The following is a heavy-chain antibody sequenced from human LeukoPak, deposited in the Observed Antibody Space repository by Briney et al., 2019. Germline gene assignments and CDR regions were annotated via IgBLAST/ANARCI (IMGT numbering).Heavy chain of an antibody. V-gene: IGHV3-30*18. CDR3: AKDSYGGYNDFGIDS. D-gene: IGHD5-12*01. J-gene: IGHJ4*02. Sequence: GGSQRLSCAASGFTFFTYSMHWVRQAPGKGLEWLAVSSFDENNKYYADSVRGRFTISRDNSKNTVYLQMDSLRPEDTAIYYCAKDSYGGYNDFGIDSWGQGTLVSVSS. CDR1: GFTFFTYS. CDR2: SSFDENNK.